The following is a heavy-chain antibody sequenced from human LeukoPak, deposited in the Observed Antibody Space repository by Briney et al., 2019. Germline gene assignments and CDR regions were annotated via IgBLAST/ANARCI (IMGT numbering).Heavy chain of an antibody. Sequence: ASVKVSCKASGYTFTSYDINWVRQATGQGLEWMGWMNPNSGNTGYAQKFQGRVTMTRNTSISTAYMELSSLRSEDTAVYYCARVVGARPRYNWFDPWGQGTLVTVSS. D-gene: IGHD6-6*01. CDR1: GYTFTSYD. V-gene: IGHV1-8*01. J-gene: IGHJ5*02. CDR3: ARVVGARPRYNWFDP. CDR2: MNPNSGNT.